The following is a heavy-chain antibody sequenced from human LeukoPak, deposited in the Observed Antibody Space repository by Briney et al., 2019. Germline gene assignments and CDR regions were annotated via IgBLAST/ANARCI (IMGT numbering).Heavy chain of an antibody. CDR2: INHAGST. V-gene: IGHV4-34*01. Sequence: PSETLSLTCAVYGGSFGGYYWSWIRQPPGKGLEWIGEINHAGSTNSNPSLKSRVTISVDTSKNQFSLKLSSVTAADTAVYYCASALRLSHFDYWGQGTLVTVSS. D-gene: IGHD2-8*01. CDR3: ASALRLSHFDY. J-gene: IGHJ4*02. CDR1: GGSFGGYY.